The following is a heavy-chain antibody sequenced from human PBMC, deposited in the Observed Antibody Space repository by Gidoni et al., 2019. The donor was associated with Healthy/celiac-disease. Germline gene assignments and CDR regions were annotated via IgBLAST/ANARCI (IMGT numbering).Heavy chain of an antibody. D-gene: IGHD1-1*01. CDR3: ARHPYTPYFDY. CDR2: ISAYNGMT. Sequence: QVQLVQSGAEVTKPGASVKVSCKASGYTVTSYGISWVRQAPGQGLEWMGWISAYNGMTNYAQKVQGRLTLTTDTSTSTAYMELRSLRSDDTAVYYCARHPYTPYFDYWGQGTLVTVS. J-gene: IGHJ4*02. CDR1: GYTVTSYG. V-gene: IGHV1-18*04.